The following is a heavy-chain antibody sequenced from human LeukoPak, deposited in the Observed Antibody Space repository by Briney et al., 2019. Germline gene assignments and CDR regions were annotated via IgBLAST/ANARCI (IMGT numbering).Heavy chain of an antibody. D-gene: IGHD6-6*01. V-gene: IGHV3-53*01. Sequence: GGSLRLSCAASGFTVSSNYMSWVRQAPGKGLEWVSVIYSGGSTYYADSVKGRFTISRDNSKNTLYLQMNSLRAEDTAVYYCARVVGEIAARPLYYYYMDVWGKGTTVTVSS. CDR1: GFTVSSNY. CDR2: IYSGGST. J-gene: IGHJ6*03. CDR3: ARVVGEIAARPLYYYYMDV.